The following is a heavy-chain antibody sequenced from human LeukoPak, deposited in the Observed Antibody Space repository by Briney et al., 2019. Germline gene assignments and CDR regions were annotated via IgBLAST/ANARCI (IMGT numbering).Heavy chain of an antibody. J-gene: IGHJ4*02. CDR2: ISGSGGST. D-gene: IGHD6-13*01. Sequence: PGGSLRLSCAASGFTFSSYAMSWVRQAPGRGLEWVSAISGSGGSTYYADSVKGRFTISRDNSKNTLYLQTNSLRAEDTAVYYCAKGGGGSWYTGYYFDYWGQGTLVTVSS. CDR3: AKGGGGSWYTGYYFDY. CDR1: GFTFSSYA. V-gene: IGHV3-23*01.